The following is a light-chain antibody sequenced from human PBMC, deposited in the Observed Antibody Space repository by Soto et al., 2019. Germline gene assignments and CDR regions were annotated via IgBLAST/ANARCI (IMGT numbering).Light chain of an antibody. CDR3: QQYVSSPRYS. J-gene: IGKJ2*03. CDR1: QSVSSTN. CDR2: GTS. V-gene: IGKV3-20*01. Sequence: EIVLTQSPGTLSLSPGERATLSCRASQSVSSTNLAWYQQKPGQAPRLLIYGTSTMATGIPDRFSGSGSGTDFTLTISRLEPEDFTVYYCQQYVSSPRYSFGQGTKLEIK.